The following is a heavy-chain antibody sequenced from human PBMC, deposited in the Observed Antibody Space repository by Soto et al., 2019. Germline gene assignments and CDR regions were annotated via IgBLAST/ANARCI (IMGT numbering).Heavy chain of an antibody. J-gene: IGHJ4*02. D-gene: IGHD1-1*01. CDR1: GYNFINSW. CDR2: IYLGDSDT. Sequence: GESLKISCKGSGYNFINSWIGWVRQMPGKGLEWMGIIYLGDSDTRYSPSFQGQVTISADKSIGTAYLHWSSLKASDTAMYYCATHGDHTGNCDCCDYWGQGTLVTVSS. CDR3: ATHGDHTGNCDCCDY. V-gene: IGHV5-51*01.